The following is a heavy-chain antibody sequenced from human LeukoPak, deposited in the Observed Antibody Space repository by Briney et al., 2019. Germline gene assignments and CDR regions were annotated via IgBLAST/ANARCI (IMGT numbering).Heavy chain of an antibody. V-gene: IGHV1-69*04. CDR2: IIPILGIA. CDR1: GGTFSSYA. Sequence: PVKVSCKASGGTFSSYAISWVRQAPGQGLEWMGRIIPILGIANYAQKFQGRVTITADKSTSTAYMELNSLRSEDTAVYYCARTRGIAVAGTWEWFDPWGQGTLVTVSS. CDR3: ARTRGIAVAGTWEWFDP. D-gene: IGHD6-19*01. J-gene: IGHJ5*02.